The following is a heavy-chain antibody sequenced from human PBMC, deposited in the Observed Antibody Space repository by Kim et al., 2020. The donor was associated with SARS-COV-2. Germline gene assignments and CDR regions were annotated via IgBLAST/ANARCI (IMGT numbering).Heavy chain of an antibody. J-gene: IGHJ5*02. Sequence: ASVKVSCKASGYTFTSYGISWVRQAPGQGLEWMGWISAYNGNTNYAQKLQGRVTMTTDTSTSTAYMELRSLRSDDTAVYYCAREDTAMVFRRQGLIPYNWFDPWGQGALVTVSS. D-gene: IGHD5-18*01. V-gene: IGHV1-18*01. CDR3: AREDTAMVFRRQGLIPYNWFDP. CDR1: GYTFTSYG. CDR2: ISAYNGNT.